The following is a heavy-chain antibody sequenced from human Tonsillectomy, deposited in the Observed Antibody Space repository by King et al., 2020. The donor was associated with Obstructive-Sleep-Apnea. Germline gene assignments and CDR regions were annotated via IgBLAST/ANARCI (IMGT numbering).Heavy chain of an antibody. CDR3: ARDAGRGYCSGGSCIDY. CDR1: GGTFSSYA. D-gene: IGHD2-15*01. CDR2: IIPIFGTA. V-gene: IGHV1-69*01. Sequence: VQLVESGAEVNKPGSSVKVSCKAVGGTFSSYAISWVRQAPGHGLEWMGGIIPIFGTANYAQKFQARVTFTADESTSTAHMELSSLRSEDTAVYYCARDAGRGYCSGGSCIDYWGQGTLVTVSS. J-gene: IGHJ4*02.